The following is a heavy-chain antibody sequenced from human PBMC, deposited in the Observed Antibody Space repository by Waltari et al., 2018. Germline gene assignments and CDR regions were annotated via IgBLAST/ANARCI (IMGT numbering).Heavy chain of an antibody. Sequence: EVQVVESGGGLVQPGGSLRLSCAASGFTFSIYWMIWVRQAPGKGVGWVANINQNVSEKYYVDSVKGRFTISRDNAKNSLYLQMNRLRVEDTAVYYCAIDTPRSSSADNFFDPWGQGTLVTVSS. CDR2: INQNVSEK. V-gene: IGHV3-7*01. D-gene: IGHD6-6*01. CDR3: AIDTPRSSSADNFFDP. J-gene: IGHJ5*02. CDR1: GFTFSIYW.